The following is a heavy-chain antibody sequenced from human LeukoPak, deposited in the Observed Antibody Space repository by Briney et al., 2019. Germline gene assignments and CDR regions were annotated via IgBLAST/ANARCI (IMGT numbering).Heavy chain of an antibody. CDR2: IRYDGSHT. J-gene: IGHJ4*02. Sequence: PGGSLRLSCAASRFTFSSYAMTWVRQAPGKGLEWLAFIRYDGSHTYYADSVKGQFTVSRDDSKNTLYLQMNSLRGDDTAVYYCAKDGISYYYIYYWGQGTLVTVSS. CDR3: AKDGISYYYIYY. CDR1: RFTFSSYA. D-gene: IGHD1-14*01. V-gene: IGHV3-30*02.